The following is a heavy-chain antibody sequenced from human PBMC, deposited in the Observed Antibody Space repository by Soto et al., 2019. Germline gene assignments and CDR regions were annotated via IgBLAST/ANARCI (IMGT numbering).Heavy chain of an antibody. J-gene: IGHJ6*02. V-gene: IGHV1-8*01. CDR1: GYIFTSYD. CDR3: TRNPSYDTSGPLHYYCGMDI. CDR2: MNPNSGNT. D-gene: IGHD3-22*01. Sequence: QVQLVQSGTEVKKPGASVKVSCKASGYIFTSYDVNWVRQAPGQGLEWMGWMNPNSGNTGYVQKFQGRVTMTRDTSISTAYMELSSLRSEDTAVYYCTRNPSYDTSGPLHYYCGMDIWGQGTTVTVSS.